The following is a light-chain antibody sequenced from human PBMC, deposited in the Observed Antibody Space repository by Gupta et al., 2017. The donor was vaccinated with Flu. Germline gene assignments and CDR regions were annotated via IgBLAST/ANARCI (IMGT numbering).Light chain of an antibody. V-gene: IGKV3-15*01. CDR2: GAS. CDR1: QSVSFN. J-gene: IGKJ4*01. CDR3: HQDNRWFT. Sequence: EIVMTQSPATLSVSPGERATLSCRASQSVSFNLAWYQQKPGQAPRLLIYGASNRASGSPPRFSGTGSGKEFTLTSICLQYEDFAVYYGHQDNRWFTFGGGTKVEIK.